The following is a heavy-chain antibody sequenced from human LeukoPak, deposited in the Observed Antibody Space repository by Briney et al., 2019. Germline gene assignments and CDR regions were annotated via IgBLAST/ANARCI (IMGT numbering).Heavy chain of an antibody. CDR3: ARSSVRDGYNSGQFDY. J-gene: IGHJ4*02. D-gene: IGHD5-24*01. Sequence: GGSLTLSCAASGFTVSSNYMSWVRQAPGKGLEWVSVIYSGGSTYYADSVKGRFTISRDNSKNTLYLQMNSLRAEDTAVYYCARSSVRDGYNSGQFDYWGQGTLVTVSS. CDR1: GFTVSSNY. CDR2: IYSGGST. V-gene: IGHV3-66*01.